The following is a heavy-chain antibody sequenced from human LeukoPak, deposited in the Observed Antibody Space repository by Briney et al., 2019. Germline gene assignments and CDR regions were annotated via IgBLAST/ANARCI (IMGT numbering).Heavy chain of an antibody. V-gene: IGHV4-34*01. D-gene: IGHD5-12*01. CDR1: GGSFSGYY. Sequence: MASETLSLTCAVYGGSFSGYYWSWIRQPPGKGLEWIGEINHSGSTNYNPSLKSRVTISVDTSKNQFSLKLSSVTAADTAVYYCARYSGYDSLFDYWGQGTLVTVSS. CDR2: INHSGST. CDR3: ARYSGYDSLFDY. J-gene: IGHJ4*02.